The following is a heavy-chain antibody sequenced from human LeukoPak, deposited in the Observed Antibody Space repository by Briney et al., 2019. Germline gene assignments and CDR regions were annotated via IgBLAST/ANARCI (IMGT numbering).Heavy chain of an antibody. CDR1: RFTFSSYS. V-gene: IGHV3-21*01. CDR3: ARCTRIWSSFDI. D-gene: IGHD2-8*01. Sequence: GGSLRLSSAASRFTFSSYSMNWVRQAPGKGLEWVSFITSTSRYIYYADSVKGRFTISRDNAKNWLYLQMNSLGAEDPAVYYCARCTRIWSSFDIWGQGTMVTVSS. CDR2: ITSTSRYI. J-gene: IGHJ3*02.